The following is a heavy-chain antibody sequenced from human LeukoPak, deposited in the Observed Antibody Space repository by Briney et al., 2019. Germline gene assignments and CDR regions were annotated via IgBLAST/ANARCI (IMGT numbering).Heavy chain of an antibody. D-gene: IGHD3-22*01. V-gene: IGHV1-69*05. CDR3: ARERSSGYNDAFDI. CDR2: IIPIFGTA. J-gene: IGHJ3*02. CDR1: GGTFSSYA. Sequence: SVKVSCKASGGTFSSYAISWVRQAPGQGLEWMGGIIPIFGTANYAQKFQGRVTMTRDMSTSTVYMELSSLRSEDTAVYYCARERSSGYNDAFDIWGQGTMVTVSS.